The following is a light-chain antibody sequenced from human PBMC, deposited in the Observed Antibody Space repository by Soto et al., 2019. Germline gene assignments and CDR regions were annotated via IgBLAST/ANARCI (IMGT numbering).Light chain of an antibody. V-gene: IGLV2-11*01. CDR2: GVS. CDR3: CSYAGGYTHAV. CDR1: SSDVGTYNY. Sequence: QSALTQPRSVSGPPGQSVSISCSGTSSDVGTYNYVSWYQQHPGKAPKLMIYGVSKRPSGVPDRFSGSKSGNTASLTISGLQAEDEADYYCCSYAGGYTHAVFGGGTQLTVL. J-gene: IGLJ2*01.